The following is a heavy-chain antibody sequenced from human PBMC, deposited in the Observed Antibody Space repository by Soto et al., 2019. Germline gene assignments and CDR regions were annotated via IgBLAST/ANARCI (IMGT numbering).Heavy chain of an antibody. J-gene: IGHJ6*02. Sequence: QVQLVESGGGVVQPGRSLRLSCAASGFTFSSYGMHWVRQAPGKGLEWVAVISYDGSNKYYADSVKGRFTISRDNSKNTLYLQKNSLRAEDTAVYYCAKDQLRGVRGGITYYYGRDVWGQGTTVTVSS. CDR1: GFTFSSYG. V-gene: IGHV3-30*18. D-gene: IGHD3-10*01. CDR3: AKDQLRGVRGGITYYYGRDV. CDR2: ISYDGSNK.